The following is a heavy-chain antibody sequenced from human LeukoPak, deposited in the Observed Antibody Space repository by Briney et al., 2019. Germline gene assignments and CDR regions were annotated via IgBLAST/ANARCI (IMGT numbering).Heavy chain of an antibody. D-gene: IGHD3-22*01. Sequence: KPSETLSLTCAVYGGSFSGYYWSWIRQPPGKGLEWIGEINHSGSTNYNPSLKSRVTISVDTSKNQFSLKLSSVTAADTAVYYCARLGNYYDSSGYAWGQGTLVTVSS. CDR2: INHSGST. V-gene: IGHV4-34*01. CDR1: GGSFSGYY. CDR3: ARLGNYYDSSGYA. J-gene: IGHJ5*02.